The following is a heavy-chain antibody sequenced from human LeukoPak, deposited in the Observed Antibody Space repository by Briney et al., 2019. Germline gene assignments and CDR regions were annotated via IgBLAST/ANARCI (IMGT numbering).Heavy chain of an antibody. CDR2: IYYSGST. D-gene: IGHD5-12*01. Sequence: SETLSLTCTVSGGSISSYYWSWVRQPPGKGLEWIGYIYYSGSTNYNPSLKSRVTISVDTSKNQFSLKLSSVTAADTAVYYCARGGYTHFDYWGQGTLVTVSS. J-gene: IGHJ4*02. CDR1: GGSISSYY. V-gene: IGHV4-59*01. CDR3: ARGGYTHFDY.